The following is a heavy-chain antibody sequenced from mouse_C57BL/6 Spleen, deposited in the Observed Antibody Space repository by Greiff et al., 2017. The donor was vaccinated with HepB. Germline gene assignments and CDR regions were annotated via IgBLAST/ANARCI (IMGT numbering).Heavy chain of an antibody. CDR1: GFTFSSYA. D-gene: IGHD2-3*01. J-gene: IGHJ3*01. Sequence: EVMLVESGGGLVKPGGSLKLSCAASGFTFSSYAMSWVRQTPEKRLEWVATISDGGSYTYYPDNVKGRFTISRDNAKNNLYLQMSHLKSEDTAMYYCARERGDDGYYTWFAYWGQGTLVTVSA. V-gene: IGHV5-4*01. CDR2: ISDGGSYT. CDR3: ARERGDDGYYTWFAY.